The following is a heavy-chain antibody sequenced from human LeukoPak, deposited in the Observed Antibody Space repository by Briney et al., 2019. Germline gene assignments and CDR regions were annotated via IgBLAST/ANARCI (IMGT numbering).Heavy chain of an antibody. CDR2: IGIDSGNT. D-gene: IGHD5-24*01. V-gene: IGHV3-11*06. J-gene: IGHJ4*02. CDR1: GFTFSNYW. CDR3: ARDYKYAFDN. Sequence: GGSLRLSCAASGFTFSNYWMHWVRQAPGKGLEWISYIGIDSGNTNYADSVKGRFTISGDKAKNSLYLQMNSLRVEDTAVYYCARDYKYAFDNWGQGTLVTVSS.